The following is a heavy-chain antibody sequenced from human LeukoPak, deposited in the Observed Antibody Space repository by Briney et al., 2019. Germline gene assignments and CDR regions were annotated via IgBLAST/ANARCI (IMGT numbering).Heavy chain of an antibody. D-gene: IGHD3-16*01. CDR1: GDSVSSSTAA. Sequence: SQTLSLTCALSGDSVSSSTAAWNWIRQSPSRGLEWLGRTYYRSRWSYEYTTSVKGRITINADTSENQFSLQLKSVTPEDTAVYYCARFDYGAPDYWGQGTLVTVSS. J-gene: IGHJ4*02. V-gene: IGHV6-1*01. CDR3: ARFDYGAPDY. CDR2: TYYRSRWSY.